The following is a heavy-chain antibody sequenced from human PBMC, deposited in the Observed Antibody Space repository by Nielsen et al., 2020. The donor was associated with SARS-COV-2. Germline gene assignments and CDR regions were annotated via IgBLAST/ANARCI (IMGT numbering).Heavy chain of an antibody. J-gene: IGHJ4*02. V-gene: IGHV3-74*01. CDR3: VRVRDDGHYYDTGPFDY. Sequence: GGSLRLSCADSGFTFSSYYMNWVRQAPGKGLMWVSRINSDGSRSAYADAVKGRFTISRDNAWDTLSLQMNSLSAEDTAVYYCVRVRDDGHYYDTGPFDYWGQGALVTVSS. CDR1: GFTFSSYY. D-gene: IGHD3-22*01. CDR2: INSDGSRS.